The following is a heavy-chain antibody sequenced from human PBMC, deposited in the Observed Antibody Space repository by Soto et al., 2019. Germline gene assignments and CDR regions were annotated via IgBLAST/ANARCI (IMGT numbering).Heavy chain of an antibody. J-gene: IGHJ5*02. V-gene: IGHV1-8*01. CDR3: ARERSAAGTGWFDP. Sequence: SVKVCCKACGDSFNSYDINWVPQATGQGLEWMGWMNPNSGNTGYAQKFQGRVTVTRNTSISTAYMELSSLRSEDTAVYYCARERSAAGTGWFDPWGQGTLVTVSS. CDR1: GDSFNSYD. D-gene: IGHD6-13*01. CDR2: MNPNSGNT.